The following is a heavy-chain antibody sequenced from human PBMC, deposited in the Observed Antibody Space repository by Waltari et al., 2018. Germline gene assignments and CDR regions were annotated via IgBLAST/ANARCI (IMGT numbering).Heavy chain of an antibody. D-gene: IGHD3-10*01. V-gene: IGHV4-34*01. CDR1: GGSFSGYY. Sequence: QVQLQQWGAGLLKPSETLSLTCAVYGGSFSGYYWSWIRQPPGKGLEWIGEINHSGSTNYNPSLKSLVTISVDTSKNQFSLKLSSVTAADTAVYYCAAYYGSGSYYRWNYWGQGTLVTVSS. CDR2: INHSGST. J-gene: IGHJ4*02. CDR3: AAYYGSGSYYRWNY.